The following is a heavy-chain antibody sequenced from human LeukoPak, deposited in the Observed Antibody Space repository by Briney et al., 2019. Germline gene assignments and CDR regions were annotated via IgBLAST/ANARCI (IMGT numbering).Heavy chain of an antibody. CDR3: ARDNYGLFDY. CDR2: IKQDGSEK. Sequence: GGSLRLSCEASGFTFSDYRMSWVRQAPGKGLEWVANIKQDGSEKYYVDSVEGRFTISRDNAQNSLYLQMNSLRAEDTAMYYCARDNYGLFDYWGQGTLVTVSS. D-gene: IGHD3-10*01. CDR1: GFTFSDYR. J-gene: IGHJ4*02. V-gene: IGHV3-7*01.